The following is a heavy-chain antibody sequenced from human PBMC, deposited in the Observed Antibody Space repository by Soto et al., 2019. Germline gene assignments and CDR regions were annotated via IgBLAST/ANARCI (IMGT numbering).Heavy chain of an antibody. J-gene: IGHJ4*02. CDR2: IIPIFGTA. Sequence: SVKVSWKAAVGTLSGYAISLVRQAPGQGLEWMGGIIPIFGTANYAQKFHGRVTITADESTSTAYMELSSLRSEYTAVYYCARGTVAGTHYFEYWGQGTLVTVSS. CDR3: ARGTVAGTHYFEY. D-gene: IGHD6-19*01. V-gene: IGHV1-69*13. CDR1: VGTLSGYA.